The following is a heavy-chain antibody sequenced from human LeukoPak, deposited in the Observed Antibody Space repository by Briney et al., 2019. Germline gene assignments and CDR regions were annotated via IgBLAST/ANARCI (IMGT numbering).Heavy chain of an antibody. Sequence: ASVKVSCKASGYTFTSYDINWVRQATGQGLEWIGWMHPNSGNTGYAQKFQGRVTITRNTSISTAYMELSSLRSEDTAVYYCARAPRTTMVRGVIYWFDPWGQGTLVTVSS. CDR1: GYTFTSYD. CDR3: ARAPRTTMVRGVIYWFDP. V-gene: IGHV1-8*03. D-gene: IGHD3-10*01. CDR2: MHPNSGNT. J-gene: IGHJ5*02.